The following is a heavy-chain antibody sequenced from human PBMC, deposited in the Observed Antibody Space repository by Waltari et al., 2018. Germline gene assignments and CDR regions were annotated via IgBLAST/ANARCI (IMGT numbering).Heavy chain of an antibody. J-gene: IGHJ3*02. CDR1: GLTFSSYA. CDR2: ISGSGGST. V-gene: IGHV3-23*01. CDR3: ANRPKGAFDI. Sequence: EVQLLESGGGLVQPGGSLRLSCAASGLTFSSYAMSWVRQAPGKVLEWVSAISGSGGSTYYADSVKGRFTISRDNSKNTLYLQMNSLRAEDTAVYYCANRPKGAFDIWGQGTMVTVSS.